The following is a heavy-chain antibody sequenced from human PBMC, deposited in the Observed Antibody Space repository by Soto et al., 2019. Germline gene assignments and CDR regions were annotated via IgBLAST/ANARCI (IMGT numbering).Heavy chain of an antibody. CDR1: GYNFDKYY. Sequence: GESLKISCKGYGYNFDKYYMGWVRQMPGKGLEWMGIIHPGDSNIRYSPSFQGQVTISADKSISTAFLQWSSLQASDTAMYYCARRGGFGVLYGMDVWGQGTTVTVSS. CDR2: IHPGDSNI. V-gene: IGHV5-51*01. D-gene: IGHD3-10*01. J-gene: IGHJ6*02. CDR3: ARRGGFGVLYGMDV.